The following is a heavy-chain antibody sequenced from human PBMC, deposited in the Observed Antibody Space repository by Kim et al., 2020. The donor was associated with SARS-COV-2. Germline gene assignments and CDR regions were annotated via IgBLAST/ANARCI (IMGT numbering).Heavy chain of an antibody. J-gene: IGHJ6*02. D-gene: IGHD6-19*01. Sequence: VKGRFTISRDNSKNTLYLQMNSLRAEDTAVYYCAKGAVAFNYYYYGMDVWGQGTTVTVSS. V-gene: IGHV3-33*06. CDR3: AKGAVAFNYYYYGMDV.